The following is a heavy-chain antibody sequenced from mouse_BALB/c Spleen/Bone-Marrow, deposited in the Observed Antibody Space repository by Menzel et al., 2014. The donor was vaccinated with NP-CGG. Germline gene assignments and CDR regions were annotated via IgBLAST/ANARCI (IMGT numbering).Heavy chain of an antibody. CDR3: ARWLPAMDY. CDR2: IYPGDGDT. D-gene: IGHD2-2*01. CDR1: GYAFSSYW. J-gene: IGHJ4*01. Sequence: VQLQQSGAELVRPGSSVKIYCKASGYAFSSYWMSWVKQRPGQGLEWIGQIYPGDGDTNYNGKFKGKATLTADKSSSTAYMQLSSLTSEDSAVYFCARWLPAMDYWGQGTSVTVSS. V-gene: IGHV1-80*01.